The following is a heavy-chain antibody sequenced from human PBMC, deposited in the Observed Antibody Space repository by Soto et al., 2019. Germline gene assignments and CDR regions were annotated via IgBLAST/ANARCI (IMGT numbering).Heavy chain of an antibody. D-gene: IGHD3-16*01. CDR1: GFTFQNYH. Sequence: QVQLVQSGAEVKEPGASVKVSCKASGFTFQNYHMHWVRQDPGQGLEWMGIIHPRGDTTTYAQNFKSRLAMTRDTSTSTTYMELSSLTSGDTAVYYCAKALWGSWTVDYWGQGTLITVSS. V-gene: IGHV1-46*02. J-gene: IGHJ4*02. CDR3: AKALWGSWTVDY. CDR2: IHPRGDTT.